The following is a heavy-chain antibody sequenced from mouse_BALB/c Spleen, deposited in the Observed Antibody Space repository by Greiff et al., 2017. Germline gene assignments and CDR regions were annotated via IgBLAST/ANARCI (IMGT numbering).Heavy chain of an antibody. J-gene: IGHJ2*01. Sequence: EVQLVESGGGLVKPGGSLKLSCAASGFTFSSYAMSWVRQTPEKRLEWVASISSGGSTYYPDSVKGRFTISRDNARNILYLQMSSLRSEDTAMYYCAREEGYYPGPFDYWGQGTTLTVSS. CDR1: GFTFSSYA. D-gene: IGHD2-3*01. V-gene: IGHV5-6-5*01. CDR3: AREEGYYPGPFDY. CDR2: ISSGGST.